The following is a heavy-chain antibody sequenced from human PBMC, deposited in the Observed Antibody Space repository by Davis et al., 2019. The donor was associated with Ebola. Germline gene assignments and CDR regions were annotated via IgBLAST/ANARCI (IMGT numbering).Heavy chain of an antibody. Sequence: GESLKISCAASGFTVSSNHMSWVRQVPGKGLEWVSVIYDHSTAYADSVRGRFIISRHKSNNTLYLEMNSLRVDDTAVYYCSTTQWLREFDNWGQGTLVTVSS. CDR3: STTQWLREFDN. V-gene: IGHV3-53*04. J-gene: IGHJ4*02. CDR2: IYDHST. CDR1: GFTVSSNH. D-gene: IGHD6-19*01.